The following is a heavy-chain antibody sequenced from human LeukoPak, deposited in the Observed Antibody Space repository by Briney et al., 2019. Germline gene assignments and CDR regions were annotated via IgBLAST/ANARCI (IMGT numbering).Heavy chain of an antibody. CDR3: AKGGWMATIGDAFDI. D-gene: IGHD5-24*01. CDR2: IRYDGSNK. Sequence: PGGSLRLSCAASGFTFSSYGMHWVRQAPGKGLEWVAFIRYDGSNKYYADSVKGRFTISRDNSKNTLYLQMNSLRAEDTAVYYCAKGGWMATIGDAFDIWGQGTMVTVSS. CDR1: GFTFSSYG. J-gene: IGHJ3*02. V-gene: IGHV3-30*02.